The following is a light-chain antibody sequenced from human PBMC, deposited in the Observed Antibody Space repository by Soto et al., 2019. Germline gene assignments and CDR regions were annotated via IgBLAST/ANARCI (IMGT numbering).Light chain of an antibody. CDR1: QSISSY. J-gene: IGKJ5*01. V-gene: IGKV1-39*01. CDR2: AAS. CDR3: QQSYITPPIT. Sequence: DIPMTQSPSSLSASVGDRVTITCRASQSISSYLNWYQQKPGKAPKLLIYAASTLQTGVPSRFSGSGSGTDFTLTISSLQPEDFATYYGQQSYITPPITFGQGTRLEIK.